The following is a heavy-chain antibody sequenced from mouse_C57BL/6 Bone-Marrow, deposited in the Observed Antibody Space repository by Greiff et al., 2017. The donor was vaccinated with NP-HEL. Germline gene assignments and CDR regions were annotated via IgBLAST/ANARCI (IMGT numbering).Heavy chain of an antibody. CDR3: ARFCDGYFDY. J-gene: IGHJ2*01. CDR2: ILPGSGST. V-gene: IGHV1-9*01. CDR1: GYTFTGYW. Sequence: VQLQQSGAELMKPGASVKLSCKATGYTFTGYWIEWVKQRPGHGLEWIGEILPGSGSTNYTEKFKGKATFTADTSSNTAYMQLSSLTTEDSASYYCARFCDGYFDYWGQGTTLTVSS. D-gene: IGHD2-3*01.